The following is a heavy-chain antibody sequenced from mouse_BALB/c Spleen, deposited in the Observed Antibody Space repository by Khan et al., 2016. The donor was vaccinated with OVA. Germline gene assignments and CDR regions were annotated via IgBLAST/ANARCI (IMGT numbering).Heavy chain of an antibody. J-gene: IGHJ3*01. V-gene: IGHV1-52*01. CDR2: IDPYDSET. CDR1: GYTFTSYW. Sequence: QVQLLQSGAELVRPGASVKLSCEASGYTFTSYWMNWVKQSPEQGLEWIGRIDPYDSETHYTQNFKDKAILTVDKSYSTAYMQLSSLTSEDSAVYYCARNPFAYWGQGTLVTVSA. CDR3: ARNPFAY.